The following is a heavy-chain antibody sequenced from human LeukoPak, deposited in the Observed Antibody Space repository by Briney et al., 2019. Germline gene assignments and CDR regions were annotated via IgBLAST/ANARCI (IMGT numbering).Heavy chain of an antibody. CDR3: VREDDVGSTWCHLDY. J-gene: IGHJ4*02. Sequence: SQTLSLTCAISGDSVSSNSAAWNWIRQSPSRGLEWLGRTYYRSRWYNNYAVSVESRITINPDTSKNQFSLQLNFVTPEDTAVYYCVREDDVGSTWCHLDYWGQGTLATVSS. CDR2: TYYRSRWYN. CDR1: GDSVSSNSAA. V-gene: IGHV6-1*01. D-gene: IGHD6-13*01.